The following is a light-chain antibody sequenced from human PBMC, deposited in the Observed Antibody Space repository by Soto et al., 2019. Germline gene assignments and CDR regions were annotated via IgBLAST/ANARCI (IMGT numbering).Light chain of an antibody. CDR2: DAS. V-gene: IGKV3-15*01. J-gene: IGKJ1*01. CDR3: QQYNNWRT. Sequence: EIVMTQSPATLSVTRGERATLSCRASQSVSSNLAWYQQKPGQAPRLLIHDASTRATGTPARFSGSGSGTEFTLTISSLQSEDSAVYYCQQYNNWRTFGQGTKVEIK. CDR1: QSVSSN.